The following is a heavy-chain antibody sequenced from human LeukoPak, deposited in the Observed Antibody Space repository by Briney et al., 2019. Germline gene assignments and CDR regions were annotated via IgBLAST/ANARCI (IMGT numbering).Heavy chain of an antibody. V-gene: IGHV4-34*01. CDR1: GGSFSGYY. J-gene: IGHJ4*02. CDR3: ARHDPRGEPARLGFFDY. Sequence: PSGTLSLTCAVYGGSFSGYYWGWIRQPPGKGLEWIGEINNSASTNYTPSLKSRVTISVDTSKNQFSLKLSSVTAADTAVYYCARHDPRGEPARLGFFDYWGQGTLVTVSS. D-gene: IGHD6-6*01. CDR2: INNSAST.